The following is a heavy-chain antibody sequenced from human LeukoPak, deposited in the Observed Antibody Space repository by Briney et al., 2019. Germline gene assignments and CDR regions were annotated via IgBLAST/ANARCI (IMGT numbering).Heavy chain of an antibody. Sequence: GGSLRLSCEASGFTFSSYAMSWGRQAPGKGLEWVSAISASGGSTSYADSVKGRFTVSRDNSKNTLYLQMNSLRTEDTAVYYCAKAVLRDDGGSSYHFDTWGQGILVTVSS. J-gene: IGHJ4*02. V-gene: IGHV3-23*01. D-gene: IGHD4-23*01. CDR3: AKAVLRDDGGSSYHFDT. CDR2: ISASGGST. CDR1: GFTFSSYA.